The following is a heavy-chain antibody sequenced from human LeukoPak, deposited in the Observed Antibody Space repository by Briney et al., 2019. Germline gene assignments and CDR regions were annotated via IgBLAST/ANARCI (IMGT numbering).Heavy chain of an antibody. CDR1: GGSISSYY. CDR2: IYTSGST. Sequence: SETLSLTCTVSGGSISSYYWSWIRQPAGKGLEWIGRIYTSGSTNYNPSLQSRVTMSVDTSKNQFSLKLSSVTAADTAVYYCATWIAAAGYYAFDIWGQGTMVTVSS. D-gene: IGHD6-13*01. CDR3: ATWIAAAGYYAFDI. J-gene: IGHJ3*02. V-gene: IGHV4-4*07.